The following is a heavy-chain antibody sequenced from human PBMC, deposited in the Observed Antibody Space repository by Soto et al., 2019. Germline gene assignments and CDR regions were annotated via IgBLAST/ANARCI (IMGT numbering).Heavy chain of an antibody. CDR1: GFTFSDYY. J-gene: IGHJ6*03. V-gene: IGHV3-11*01. D-gene: IGHD2-15*01. CDR2: ISSSGSTI. CDR3: ARSRQDCSGGSCYPNYYYYYYMDV. Sequence: GGSLRLSCAASGFTFSDYYMSWIRQAPGKGLEWVSYISSSGSTIYYADYVKGRFTISRDNAKNSLYLQMNSLRAEDTAVYYCARSRQDCSGGSCYPNYYYYYYMDVWGKGTTVTVSS.